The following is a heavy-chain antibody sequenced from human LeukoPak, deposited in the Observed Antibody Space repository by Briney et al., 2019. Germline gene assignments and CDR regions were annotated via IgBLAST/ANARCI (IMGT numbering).Heavy chain of an antibody. J-gene: IGHJ6*02. D-gene: IGHD4-23*01. V-gene: IGHV4-59*08. Sequence: SETLSLTCTASGGSISSYYWSWIRQPPGKGLEWIGYIYYSGSTNYNPSLKSRVTISVDTSKNQFSLKLSSVTAADTAVYYCARLGGNRYYYYGMDVWGQGTTVTVSS. CDR1: GGSISSYY. CDR2: IYYSGST. CDR3: ARLGGNRYYYYGMDV.